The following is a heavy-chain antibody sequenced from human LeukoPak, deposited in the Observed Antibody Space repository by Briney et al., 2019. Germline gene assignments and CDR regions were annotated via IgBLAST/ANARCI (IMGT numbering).Heavy chain of an antibody. CDR2: IYHSGST. CDR3: ATHTLDRHSGSYNPYFQH. Sequence: SETLSLTCTVSDGSISSYYWSWIRQPPGKGLEWIGYIYHSGSTYYNPSLKSRVTISVDRSKNQFSLKLSSVTAADTAVYYCATHTLDRHSGSYNPYFQHWGQGTLVTVSS. D-gene: IGHD1-26*01. J-gene: IGHJ1*01. V-gene: IGHV4-59*12. CDR1: DGSISSYY.